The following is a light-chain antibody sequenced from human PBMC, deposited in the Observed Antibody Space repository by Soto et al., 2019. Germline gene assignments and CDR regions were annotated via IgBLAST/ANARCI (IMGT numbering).Light chain of an antibody. CDR3: QQANSFPIT. CDR2: EAS. J-gene: IGKJ5*01. V-gene: IGKV1D-12*01. CDR1: QGITNR. Sequence: DIQITPSPSSVSASVGDRVTITCRASQGITNRLAWYQQKPEKASKLLIYEASSLQSGVPSRISGSGSGTDFTLTISSLQPEDFATYYCQQANSFPITCGQGTRREIK.